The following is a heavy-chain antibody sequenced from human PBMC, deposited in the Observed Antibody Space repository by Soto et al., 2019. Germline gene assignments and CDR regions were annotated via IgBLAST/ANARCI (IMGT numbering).Heavy chain of an antibody. CDR3: ASHKTTVTTPPRYYYGMDV. V-gene: IGHV1-69*13. Sequence: SVKVSCKASGGTFSSYAISWVRQAPGQGLEWMGGIIPIFGTANYAQKFQGRVTITADESTSTAYMELSSLRSEDTAVYYCASHKTTVTTPPRYYYGMDVWGQGTTVTVSS. J-gene: IGHJ6*02. CDR2: IIPIFGTA. CDR1: GGTFSSYA. D-gene: IGHD4-17*01.